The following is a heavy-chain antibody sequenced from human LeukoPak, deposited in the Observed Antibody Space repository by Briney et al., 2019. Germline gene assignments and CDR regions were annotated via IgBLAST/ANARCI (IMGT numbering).Heavy chain of an antibody. Sequence: KPSETLSLTCTVSGGSISGSSYYWGWIRQPPGKGLEWIGSIYYSGSTYYNPSLKSRVTISVDTSKNQFSLKLSSVTAADTAVYYCARQIAAAGGGGFDYWGQGTLVTVSS. CDR2: IYYSGST. J-gene: IGHJ4*02. V-gene: IGHV4-39*01. D-gene: IGHD6-13*01. CDR1: GGSISGSSYY. CDR3: ARQIAAAGGGGFDY.